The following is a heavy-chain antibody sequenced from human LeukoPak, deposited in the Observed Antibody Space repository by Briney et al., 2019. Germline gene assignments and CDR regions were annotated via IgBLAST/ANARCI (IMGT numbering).Heavy chain of an antibody. J-gene: IGHJ4*02. CDR2: ISSSGSTI. D-gene: IGHD4-17*01. Sequence: PGGSLRLSCAASGFTFSGYEMNWVRQAPGKGLEWVSYISSSGSTIYYADSVKGRFTISRDNAKNSLYLQMNSLRAEDTAVYYCAKANGDYFYFDYWGQGTLVTVSS. CDR3: AKANGDYFYFDY. V-gene: IGHV3-48*03. CDR1: GFTFSGYE.